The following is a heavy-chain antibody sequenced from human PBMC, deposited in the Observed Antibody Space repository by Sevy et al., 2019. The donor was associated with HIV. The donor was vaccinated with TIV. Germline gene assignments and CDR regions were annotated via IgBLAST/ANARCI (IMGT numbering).Heavy chain of an antibody. CDR2: IYYSGST. D-gene: IGHD3-9*01. J-gene: IGHJ5*02. CDR1: GGSISSYY. CDR3: ARTGYYREGWFDP. V-gene: IGHV4-59*13. Sequence: SETLSLTCTVSGGSISSYYWSWIRQPPGKGLEWIGYIYYSGSTNYNPSLKSRVTMSVDTSKNQFSLKLSSVTAADTAVYYCARTGYYREGWFDPWGQGTLVTVSS.